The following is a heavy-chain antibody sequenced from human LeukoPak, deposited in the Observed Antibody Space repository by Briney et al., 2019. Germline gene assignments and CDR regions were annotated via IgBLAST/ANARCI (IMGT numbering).Heavy chain of an antibody. CDR1: GITFSRYS. D-gene: IGHD6-19*01. CDR2: ISIGSTYI. CDR3: ARDPSSGWYLKGWFDP. Sequence: GGSLRLSCAASGITFSRYSMNWVRQAPRKGLEWVSSISIGSTYIYYADSVKGRFTISRDNAKNSLYLQMNSLRAEDTAVYYCARDPSSGWYLKGWFDPWGQGTLVTVSS. V-gene: IGHV3-21*01. J-gene: IGHJ5*02.